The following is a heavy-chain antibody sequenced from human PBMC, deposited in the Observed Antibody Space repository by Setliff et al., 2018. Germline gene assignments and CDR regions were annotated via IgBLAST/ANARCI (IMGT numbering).Heavy chain of an antibody. V-gene: IGHV3-30*01. Sequence: LRLSCAASGFTFNTYAMHWVRQAPGKGLECVAVISYDGVNKYYADSVKGRFTISRDNSKNTLYLQMTSLRAEDTAVYYCARDRPGPYYNFWSGQIDYWGQGTLVTVSS. CDR3: ARDRPGPYYNFWSGQIDY. D-gene: IGHD3-3*01. CDR2: ISYDGVNK. J-gene: IGHJ4*02. CDR1: GFTFNTYA.